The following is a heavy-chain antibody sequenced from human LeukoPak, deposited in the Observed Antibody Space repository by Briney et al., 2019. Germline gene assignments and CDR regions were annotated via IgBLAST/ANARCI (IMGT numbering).Heavy chain of an antibody. CDR1: GGSIGSSSYY. CDR3: AREVVAMIVVVTPFFDY. D-gene: IGHD3-22*01. J-gene: IGHJ4*02. Sequence: SETLSLTCTVSGGSIGSSSYYWGWIRQPPGKGLEWIGSIYYSGGTYYNPSLKSRVTISVDTSKNQFSLKLSSVTAADTAAYYCAREVVAMIVVVTPFFDYWGQGTLVTVSS. CDR2: IYYSGGT. V-gene: IGHV4-39*07.